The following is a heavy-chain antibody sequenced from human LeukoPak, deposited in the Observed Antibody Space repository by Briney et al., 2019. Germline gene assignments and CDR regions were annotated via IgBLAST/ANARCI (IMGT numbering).Heavy chain of an antibody. CDR3: VRDAQRGFDYSNSLEY. CDR2: IWSDGTNT. D-gene: IGHD4-11*01. CDR1: GFIFSHYG. Sequence: GRSLRLSCATSGFIFSHYGMHWVRQAPGKGLEWVAVIWSDGTNTFYAGSVKGRFTISRDNSQKTVFLQMNSLRGDDTATYYCVRDAQRGFDYSNSLEYWGHGTLVTVSS. J-gene: IGHJ4*01. V-gene: IGHV3-33*01.